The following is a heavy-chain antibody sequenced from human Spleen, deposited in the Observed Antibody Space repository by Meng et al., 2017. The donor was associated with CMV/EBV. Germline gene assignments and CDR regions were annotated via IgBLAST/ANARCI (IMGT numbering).Heavy chain of an antibody. CDR3: ASPPSGSYPDAFDM. CDR1: GYTFTSYG. CDR2: IVPMFDTA. V-gene: IGHV1-69*05. D-gene: IGHD1-26*01. J-gene: IGHJ3*02. Sequence: SVKVSCKASGYTFTSYGITWVRQAPGQGLEWMGGIVPMFDTAKYAQKFQGRVTITTEESTSTVYMELSSLRSEDTAVYYCASPPSGSYPDAFDMWGQGTMVTVSS.